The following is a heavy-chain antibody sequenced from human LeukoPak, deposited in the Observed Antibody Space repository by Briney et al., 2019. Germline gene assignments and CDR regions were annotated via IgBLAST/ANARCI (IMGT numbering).Heavy chain of an antibody. CDR2: IFGSGGSA. CDR3: AKTTVGYSSGRFPGWPADY. D-gene: IGHD2-15*01. J-gene: IGHJ4*02. Sequence: GGSLRLSFTASGFAFCSYAMYWVRQAPGKGLEWVSGIFGSGGSAHYADSVKGRFTISRDNSKNTVYLEMNSLGVEDTAVYYCAKTTVGYSSGRFPGWPADYWGQGTLVTVSS. V-gene: IGHV3-23*01. CDR1: GFAFCSYA.